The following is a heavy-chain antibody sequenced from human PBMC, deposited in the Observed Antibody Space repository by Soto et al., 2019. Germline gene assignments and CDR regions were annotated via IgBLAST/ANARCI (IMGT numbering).Heavy chain of an antibody. CDR2: INAGNGNT. D-gene: IGHD6-13*01. CDR1: GYGLTVYV. Sequence: ALLKVYRTASGYGLTVYVMHWVRQAPGQRLEGMGWINAGNGNTKYSQKFQGRVTITRDTSASTAYMELSSLRSEDTAVYSCARWGIASAVLDPCGQGTLVTRSP. CDR3: ARWGIASAVLDP. J-gene: IGHJ5*02. V-gene: IGHV1-3*01.